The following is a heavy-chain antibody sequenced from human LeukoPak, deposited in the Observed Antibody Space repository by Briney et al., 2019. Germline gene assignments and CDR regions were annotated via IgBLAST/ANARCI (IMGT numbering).Heavy chain of an antibody. Sequence: SETLSLTRTVSGASISSHYWSWLRQPPGKGLEWIGYIYHSGLTNFNPSLKSRVTMSVDTPKSQVSLRLRSVTAADTAVYYCARDSAGGASGWYSDVWGKGTTVTVSS. D-gene: IGHD6-19*01. CDR2: IYHSGLT. CDR3: ARDSAGGASGWYSDV. J-gene: IGHJ6*04. V-gene: IGHV4-59*11. CDR1: GASISSHY.